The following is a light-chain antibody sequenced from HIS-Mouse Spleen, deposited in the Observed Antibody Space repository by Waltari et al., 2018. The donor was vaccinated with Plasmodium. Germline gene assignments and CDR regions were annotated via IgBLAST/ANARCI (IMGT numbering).Light chain of an antibody. CDR2: SNN. J-gene: IGLJ3*02. CDR3: AAWDDSLNGPWV. V-gene: IGLV1-44*01. Sequence: QSVLTQPPSASGTPGQRVTIPCSGSSSNIGSNTVNWYQQLPGTAPKLLIYSNNRRPPGVPNRCAGSKSGTSASLAISGLQSEDEADYYCAAWDDSLNGPWVFGGGTKLTVL. CDR1: SSNIGSNT.